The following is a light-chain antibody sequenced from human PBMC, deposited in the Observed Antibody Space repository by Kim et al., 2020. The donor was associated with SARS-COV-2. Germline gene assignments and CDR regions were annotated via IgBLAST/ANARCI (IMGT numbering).Light chain of an antibody. CDR2: GKD. CDR3: NSRDSNDNVL. CDR1: SLRSYY. J-gene: IGLJ2*01. V-gene: IGLV3-19*01. Sequence: SSELTQDPAVSVALGQTVRITCQGDSLRSYYATWYQQKPGQAPILVISGKDNRPSGIPDRVSGFSSGNTASLTITGTQAGDEADYYCNSRDSNDNVLFGG.